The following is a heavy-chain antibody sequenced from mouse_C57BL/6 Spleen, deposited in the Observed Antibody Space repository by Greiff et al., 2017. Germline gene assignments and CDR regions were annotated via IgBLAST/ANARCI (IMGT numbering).Heavy chain of an antibody. CDR3: ARGYGNYVNYAMDY. J-gene: IGHJ4*01. Sequence: EVQVVESGPELVKPGASVKISCKASGYSFTDYNMNWVKQSNGKSLEWIGVINPNYGTTSYNQKFKGKATLTVDQSSSTAYMQLNSLTSEDSAVYYCARGYGNYVNYAMDYWGQGTSVTVSS. CDR2: INPNYGTT. CDR1: GYSFTDYN. D-gene: IGHD2-1*01. V-gene: IGHV1-39*01.